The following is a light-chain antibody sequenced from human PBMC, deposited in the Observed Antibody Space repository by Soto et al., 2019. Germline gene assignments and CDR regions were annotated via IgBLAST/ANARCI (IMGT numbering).Light chain of an antibody. V-gene: IGLV2-23*01. Sequence: QSVLTQPASVSGSPGQSSTISCTITSSDVGPYYLVSWYQQPPGEVPKVRIYEWTKRPSRVSGRLCGYKSGNTACLTIAGLQAEDAANYYCSSYAGDNTFLFGPGTKVTVL. CDR3: SSYAGDNTFL. CDR1: SSDVGPYYL. J-gene: IGLJ1*01. CDR2: EWT.